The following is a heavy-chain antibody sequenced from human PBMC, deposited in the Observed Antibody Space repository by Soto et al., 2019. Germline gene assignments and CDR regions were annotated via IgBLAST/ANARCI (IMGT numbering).Heavy chain of an antibody. CDR3: ASSLPGYCSGGSCYSRPHNWFDP. D-gene: IGHD2-15*01. CDR2: INPNSGGT. V-gene: IGHV1-2*02. CDR1: GYTFTGYY. J-gene: IGHJ5*02. Sequence: ASVKVSCKASGYTFTGYYMHWVRQAPGQGLEWMGWINPNSGGTNYAQKFQGRVTMTRDTSISTAYMELSRLRSDDTAVYYCASSLPGYCSGGSCYSRPHNWFDPWGQGTLVTVSS.